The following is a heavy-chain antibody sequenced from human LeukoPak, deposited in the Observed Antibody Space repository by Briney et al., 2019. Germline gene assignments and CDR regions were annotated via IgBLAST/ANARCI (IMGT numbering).Heavy chain of an antibody. CDR1: GGSISSGGYS. J-gene: IGHJ4*02. Sequence: SETLSLTCAVSGGSISSGGYSWSWIRQPPGKGLEWIGYIYHSGSTYYNPSLKSRVTISVDRSKNQFSLKLSSVTAADTAVYYCAGPTVVTSIWGQGTLVTVSS. V-gene: IGHV4-30-2*01. D-gene: IGHD4-17*01. CDR2: IYHSGST. CDR3: AGPTVVTSI.